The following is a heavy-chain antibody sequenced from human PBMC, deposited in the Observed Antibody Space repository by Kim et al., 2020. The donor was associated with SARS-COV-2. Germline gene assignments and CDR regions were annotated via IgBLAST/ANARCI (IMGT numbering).Heavy chain of an antibody. CDR3: ARGHLTPYYDILTGYLKPYYYYGMDV. CDR1: GYTFTSYD. J-gene: IGHJ6*02. D-gene: IGHD3-9*01. V-gene: IGHV1-8*01. Sequence: ASVKVSCKASGYTFTSYDINWVRQATGQGLEWMGWMNPNSGNTGYAQKFQGRVTMTRNTSISTAYMELSSLRSEDTAVYYCARGHLTPYYDILTGYLKPYYYYGMDVWGQGTTVTVSS. CDR2: MNPNSGNT.